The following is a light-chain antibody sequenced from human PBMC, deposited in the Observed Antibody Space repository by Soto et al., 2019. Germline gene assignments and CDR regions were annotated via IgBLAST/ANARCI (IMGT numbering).Light chain of an antibody. CDR2: AAS. Sequence: EIVMTQSPATLSVSPGERATLSCRASQSVGGNLAWYQQKPGQPPRLLIYAASSRPTGIPARFSGSGSGTEFTLTISSVQSEDFAVYYCQQYNNWPPWTFGQGTKVEIK. CDR1: QSVGGN. J-gene: IGKJ1*01. V-gene: IGKV3-15*01. CDR3: QQYNNWPPWT.